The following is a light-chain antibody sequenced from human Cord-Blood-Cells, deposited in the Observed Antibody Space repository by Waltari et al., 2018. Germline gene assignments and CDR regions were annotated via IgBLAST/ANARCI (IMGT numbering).Light chain of an antibody. CDR2: DVS. J-gene: IGLJ2*01. Sequence: QSALPQPASVSGSPGQSIPISCTGTRSAVGGYNYASWYQQHPGKAPKLMIYDVSNRPSGVSNRFSGSKSGNTASLTISGLQAEDEADYYCSSYTSSSTLVFGGGTKLTVL. CDR3: SSYTSSSTLV. V-gene: IGLV2-14*01. CDR1: RSAVGGYNY.